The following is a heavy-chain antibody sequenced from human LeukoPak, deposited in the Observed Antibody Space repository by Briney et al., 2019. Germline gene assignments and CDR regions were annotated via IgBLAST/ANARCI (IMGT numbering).Heavy chain of an antibody. CDR1: GFTFSSYS. CDR3: ARDPPWSGYSGYEGRFDY. CDR2: ISSSNSYI. Sequence: GGSLRHSCAAPGFTFSSYSMNWVRQAPGKGLEWVSSISSSNSYIYYADSVKGRSTISRDNAKSSLYLQMNSLRAEDTGVYYCARDPPWSGYSGYEGRFDYWGQGTLVTVSS. J-gene: IGHJ4*02. V-gene: IGHV3-21*01. D-gene: IGHD5-12*01.